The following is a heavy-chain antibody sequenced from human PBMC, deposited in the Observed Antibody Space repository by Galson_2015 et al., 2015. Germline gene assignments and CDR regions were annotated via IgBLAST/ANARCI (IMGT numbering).Heavy chain of an antibody. J-gene: IGHJ5*02. CDR3: ARDPAELCSTPSCSWNWFYP. CDR2: ISAYNDKT. CDR1: GYRFSNYG. V-gene: IGHV1-18*01. D-gene: IGHD2-2*01. Sequence: SVKVSCKASGYRFSNYGITWMRQAPGQGLEWMGWISAYNDKTNYAQKFQGRVTITTDTSTTTVYMDMRSLTSDDTVVYYCARDPAELCSTPSCSWNWFYPWGQGTLVTVSS.